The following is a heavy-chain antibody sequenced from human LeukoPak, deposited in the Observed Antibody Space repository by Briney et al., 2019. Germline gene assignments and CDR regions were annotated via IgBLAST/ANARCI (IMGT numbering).Heavy chain of an antibody. V-gene: IGHV3-23*01. CDR1: GFTFSSNA. D-gene: IGHD5-24*01. CDR2: ISGSGGST. Sequence: GGSLRLSCAASGFTFSSNAMSWVRQAPGKGLEWVSAISGSGGSTYYADSVKGRFTISRDNSKNTLYLQMNSLRAEDTAVYYCAKARAGYNSYYFDYWGQGTLVTVSS. CDR3: AKARAGYNSYYFDY. J-gene: IGHJ4*02.